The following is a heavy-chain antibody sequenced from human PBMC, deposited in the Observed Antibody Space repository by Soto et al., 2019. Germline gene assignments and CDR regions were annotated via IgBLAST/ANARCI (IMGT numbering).Heavy chain of an antibody. V-gene: IGHV1-69*12. Sequence: QGLLVQSGAEVKKPGSSVRVSCKTSGGTFSSFAISWVRLAPGQGLEWMGVIVPMFAAPTYAQKFQGRVSITADESTRTAYMELSRLRSDDTAVSYCARDRVMRGNAYYYGMEVWGQGTTVTVSS. D-gene: IGHD2-21*01. CDR3: ARDRVMRGNAYYYGMEV. CDR1: GGTFSSFA. J-gene: IGHJ6*02. CDR2: IVPMFAAP.